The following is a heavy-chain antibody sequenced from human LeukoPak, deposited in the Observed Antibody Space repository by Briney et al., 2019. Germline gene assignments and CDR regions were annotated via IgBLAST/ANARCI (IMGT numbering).Heavy chain of an antibody. J-gene: IGHJ2*01. D-gene: IGHD4-17*01. CDR2: INSDGSST. CDR3: ASLILSTVATVTTGDFDL. Sequence: GGSLRLSCAASGFTFSSHAMSWVRQAPGKGLVWVSRINSDGSSTSYADSVKGRFTISRDNAKNSLFLQMNSLRAEDTAVYYCASLILSTVATVTTGDFDLWGRGTLVTVSS. V-gene: IGHV3-74*01. CDR1: GFTFSSHA.